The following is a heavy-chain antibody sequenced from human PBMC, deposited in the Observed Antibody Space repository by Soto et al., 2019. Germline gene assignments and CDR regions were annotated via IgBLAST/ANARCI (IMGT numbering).Heavy chain of an antibody. D-gene: IGHD4-17*01. V-gene: IGHV4-31*03. CDR3: ARGPLRSLDY. J-gene: IGHJ4*02. CDR2: IYYSGST. CDR1: GGSISSGGYY. Sequence: SETLSLTCTVSGGSISSGGYYWILIRQHPGKGLEWIGYIYYSGSTYYNPSLKSRVTISVDTSKNQFSLKLSSVTAADTAVYYCARGPLRSLDYWGQGTLVTVSS.